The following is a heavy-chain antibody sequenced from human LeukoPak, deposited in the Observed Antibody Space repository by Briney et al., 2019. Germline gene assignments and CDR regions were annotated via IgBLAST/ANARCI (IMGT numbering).Heavy chain of an antibody. CDR2: ISGSGGST. CDR3: VKDNPLDY. V-gene: IGHV3-23*01. D-gene: IGHD1-14*01. CDR1: GCTFSSYG. Sequence: PGGSLRLSCAASGCTFSSYGMSWGRQAPGKGREGVSAISGSGGSTYYADSVKGRFTISRDNSKNTLYLHINSLRAEDTAVYYCVKDNPLDYWGQGTLVIVSS. J-gene: IGHJ4*02.